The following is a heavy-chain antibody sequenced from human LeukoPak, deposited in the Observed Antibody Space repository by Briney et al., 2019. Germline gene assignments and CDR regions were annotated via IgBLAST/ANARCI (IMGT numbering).Heavy chain of an antibody. J-gene: IGHJ3*02. Sequence: SQTLSLTCTVSGGSISSGSYYWSWIRQPAGKGLEWIGRIYTSGSTNYNPSLKSRVTISVDTSKNQFSLKLSSVTAADTAVYYCARDLDFWSGDDAFDIWGQGTMVTVSS. CDR1: GGSISSGSYY. CDR2: IYTSGST. D-gene: IGHD3-3*01. V-gene: IGHV4-61*02. CDR3: ARDLDFWSGDDAFDI.